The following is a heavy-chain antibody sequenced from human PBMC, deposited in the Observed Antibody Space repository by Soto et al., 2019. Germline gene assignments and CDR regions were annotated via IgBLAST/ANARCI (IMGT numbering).Heavy chain of an antibody. CDR1: GYTFTSYA. Sequence: GASVKVSCTASGYTFTSYAMHWVRQAPGQRLEWMGWINAGNGNTKYSQKFQGRVTITRDTSASTAYMEVSSLRSEDTAVYYCARGASPLIDYWGQGTLVTVSS. D-gene: IGHD1-26*01. J-gene: IGHJ4*02. V-gene: IGHV1-3*01. CDR3: ARGASPLIDY. CDR2: INAGNGNT.